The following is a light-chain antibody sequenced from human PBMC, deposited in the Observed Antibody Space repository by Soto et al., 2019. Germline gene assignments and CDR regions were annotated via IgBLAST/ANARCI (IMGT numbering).Light chain of an antibody. J-gene: IGKJ5*01. CDR2: DVS. CDR1: QDSRGA. V-gene: IGKV1-13*01. CDR3: QQFNTYPIT. Sequence: AIQLTQSPSSLSASVGDRVTITCRASQDSRGALACYQQKPGKPPKLLIFDVSSLQSGVPSRFSGSGSGTDFTLTISSLQPDDFATYYCQQFNTYPITFGLGTRLEIK.